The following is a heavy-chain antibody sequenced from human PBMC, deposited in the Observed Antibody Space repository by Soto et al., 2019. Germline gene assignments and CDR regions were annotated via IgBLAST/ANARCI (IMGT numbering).Heavy chain of an antibody. J-gene: IGHJ5*02. Sequence: PSETLSLTCTVSGGSISSGGYYWSWIRQHPGKGLEWIGYIYYSGSTYYNPSLKSRVTISVDTSKNQFSLKLSSVTAADTAVYYCARDQMVTHRWFDPWGQGTLVTVSS. V-gene: IGHV4-31*03. D-gene: IGHD5-18*01. CDR2: IYYSGST. CDR1: GGSISSGGYY. CDR3: ARDQMVTHRWFDP.